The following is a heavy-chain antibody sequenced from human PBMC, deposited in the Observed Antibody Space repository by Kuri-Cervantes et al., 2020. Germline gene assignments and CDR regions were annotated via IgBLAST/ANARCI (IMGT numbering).Heavy chain of an antibody. CDR3: AKESGDSGTYFNAFSHYDY. J-gene: IGHJ4*02. Sequence: GESLKISCAASGFTVSSNYMSWVRQAPGKGLEWVSVIYSGGSTYYADSVKGRFTISRDNSKNTLYLQMNSLRAEDTAVYYCAKESGDSGTYFNAFSHYDYWGQGTLVTVSS. CDR1: GFTVSSNY. V-gene: IGHV3-53*01. CDR2: IYSGGST. D-gene: IGHD3-10*01.